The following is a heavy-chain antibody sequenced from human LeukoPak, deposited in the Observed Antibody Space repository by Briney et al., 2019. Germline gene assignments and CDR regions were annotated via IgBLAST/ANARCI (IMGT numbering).Heavy chain of an antibody. CDR1: GYSFTDYC. CDR2: INPNSGGT. V-gene: IGHV1-2*02. CDR3: ARADRLDGGPYLIGP. D-gene: IGHD2-21*01. Sequence: ASVKVSCKTSGYSFTDYCMHWVRQAPGQGLEWMGWINPNSGGTSSAQKFQGRVTMTRDTSITTVYMEMSWLTSDDTAIYYCARADRLDGGPYLIGPWGQGTLVTVSS. J-gene: IGHJ5*02.